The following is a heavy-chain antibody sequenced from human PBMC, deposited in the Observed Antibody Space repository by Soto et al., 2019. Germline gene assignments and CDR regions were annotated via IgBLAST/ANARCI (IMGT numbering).Heavy chain of an antibody. V-gene: IGHV4-61*01. Sequence: SETLSLTCTVSGGSVSSGSYYWSWIRQPPGKGLEWIGYIYYSGSTNYNPSLKSRVTISVDTSKNQFSLKLSSVTAADTAVYYCASMKRAVDAMGYGMDVWGQGTTVTVSS. CDR2: IYYSGST. J-gene: IGHJ6*02. CDR3: ASMKRAVDAMGYGMDV. D-gene: IGHD2-15*01. CDR1: GGSVSSGSYY.